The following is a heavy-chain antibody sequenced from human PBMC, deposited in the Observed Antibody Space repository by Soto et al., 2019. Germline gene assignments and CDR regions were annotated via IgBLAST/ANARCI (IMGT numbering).Heavy chain of an antibody. CDR1: GFTFSAYG. D-gene: IGHD3-16*01. Sequence: QVQLVESGGGVVKPGTSLRLSCAASGFTFSAYGMHWVRQAPGKGLEWVSLISFGETDKYYADSVKGRFTISRDNPKNKLYLHMTGLRPEDTAVYYCAIGPYYVPDYWGQGHRVTVSS. CDR3: AIGPYYVPDY. CDR2: ISFGETDK. V-gene: IGHV3-30*03. J-gene: IGHJ4*02.